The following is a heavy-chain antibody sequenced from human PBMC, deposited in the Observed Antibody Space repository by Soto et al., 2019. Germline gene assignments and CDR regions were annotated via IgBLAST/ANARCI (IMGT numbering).Heavy chain of an antibody. CDR3: ARILRYCTNGVCYPAGYYYGMDV. V-gene: IGHV3-48*03. Sequence: WGSLRLSCAASGFTFISYEINFFRHAAFKWLEWVSYISSSGSTIYYADSVKGRFTISRDNAKNSLYLQMNSLRAEDTAVYYCARILRYCTNGVCYPAGYYYGMDVWGQGTTVTVSS. CDR2: ISSSGSTI. J-gene: IGHJ6*02. D-gene: IGHD2-8*01. CDR1: GFTFISYE.